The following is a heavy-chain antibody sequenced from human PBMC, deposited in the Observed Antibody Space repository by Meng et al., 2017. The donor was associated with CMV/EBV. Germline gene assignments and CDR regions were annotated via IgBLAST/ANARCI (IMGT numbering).Heavy chain of an antibody. D-gene: IGHD3-3*01. CDR2: ISGSGGST. Sequence: GESLKISCAASGFTFSSYAMSWVRQAPGKGLEWVSAISGSGGSTYYADSVKGRFTISRDNSKNTLYLQMNSLRAEDTAVYYCAKRGNDFWSGYYPEHYFDYWGQGTLVTVSS. V-gene: IGHV3-23*01. CDR1: GFTFSSYA. J-gene: IGHJ4*02. CDR3: AKRGNDFWSGYYPEHYFDY.